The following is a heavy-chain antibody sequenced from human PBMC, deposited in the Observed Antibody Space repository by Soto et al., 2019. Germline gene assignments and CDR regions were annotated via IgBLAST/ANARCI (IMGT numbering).Heavy chain of an antibody. CDR2: IGDTTSSI. CDR3: ARGDCTGGICYGMDV. V-gene: IGHV3-48*02. Sequence: GGSLRLSCAASGFAFSGHTMNWVRQAPGKGLEWASYIGDTTSSIYYADSVKGRFIISRDNARNSLFLQMNSLRDDDTAVYYCARGDCTGGICYGMDVWGQGTTVTVSS. J-gene: IGHJ6*02. CDR1: GFAFSGHT. D-gene: IGHD2-8*02.